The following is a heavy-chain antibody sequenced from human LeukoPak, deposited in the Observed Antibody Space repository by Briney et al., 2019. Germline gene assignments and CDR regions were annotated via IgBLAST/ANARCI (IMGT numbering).Heavy chain of an antibody. Sequence: GASVKVSCKASGYTFTSYGISWVRQAPGQGLEWMGWMNPNSGNTGYAQKFQGRVTITRNTSISTAYMELSSLRSEDTAVYYCARGFCGGDCYLRASDWFDPWGQGTLVTVSS. CDR3: ARGFCGGDCYLRASDWFDP. CDR1: GYTFTSYG. D-gene: IGHD2-21*02. J-gene: IGHJ5*02. V-gene: IGHV1-8*03. CDR2: MNPNSGNT.